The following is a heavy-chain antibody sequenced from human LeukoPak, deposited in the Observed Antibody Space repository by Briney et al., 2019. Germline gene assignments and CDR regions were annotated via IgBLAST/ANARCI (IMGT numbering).Heavy chain of an antibody. V-gene: IGHV4-59*08. CDR1: GGSISGYY. CDR2: ISYSGST. CDR3: ARHPPPYDFWSGYDFDY. Sequence: SETLSLTCTVSGGSISGYYWSWIRQPPGKGLEWIGYISYSGSTNYNPSLKSRVTISVDTSKNQFSLKLSSVTAADTAVYYCARHPPPYDFWSGYDFDYWGQGTLVTVSS. J-gene: IGHJ4*02. D-gene: IGHD3-3*01.